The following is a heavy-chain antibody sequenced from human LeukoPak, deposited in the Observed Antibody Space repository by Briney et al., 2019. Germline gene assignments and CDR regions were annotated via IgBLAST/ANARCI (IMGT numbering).Heavy chain of an antibody. CDR2: IRYDGSNK. CDR1: GFNFSTYG. V-gene: IGHV3-30*02. J-gene: IGHJ4*02. D-gene: IGHD4-17*01. Sequence: GGSLRLSCAASGFNFSTYGMHWVRQAPGKGLAGVAFIRYDGSNKYYADSVKGRFTISRDNSKNTLFLQLNSLRAEDTSVYYCAKTAGNYGDYSPFDYWGQGTLVTVSS. CDR3: AKTAGNYGDYSPFDY.